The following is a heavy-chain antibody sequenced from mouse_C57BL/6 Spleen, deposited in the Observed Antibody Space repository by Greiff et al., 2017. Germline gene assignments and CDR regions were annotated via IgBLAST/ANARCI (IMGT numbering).Heavy chain of an antibody. V-gene: IGHV3-6*01. CDR1: GYSITSGYY. CDR3: ARSGLLFAY. D-gene: IGHD2-3*01. Sequence: EVQLQDSGPGLVKPSQSLSLTCSVTGYSITSGYYWNWIRQFPGNKLEWMGYISYDGSNNYNPSLKNRISITRDTSKNQFFLKLNSVTTEDTATYYCARSGLLFAYWGQGTLVTVSA. J-gene: IGHJ3*01. CDR2: ISYDGSN.